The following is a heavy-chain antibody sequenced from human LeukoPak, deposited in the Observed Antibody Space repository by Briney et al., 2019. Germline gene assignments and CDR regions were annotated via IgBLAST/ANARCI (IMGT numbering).Heavy chain of an antibody. CDR3: ARGSPLCGGDCYFEMYYYYYYMDV. Sequence: SQTLSLTCTVSGGSISSGSYYWSWIRQPAGKGLEWIGRIYTSGSTNYNPSLKSRVTISVDTSKNQFSLKLSSVTAADTAVYYCARGSPLCGGDCYFEMYYYYYYMDVWGKGTTVTVSS. CDR1: GGSISSGSYY. V-gene: IGHV4-61*02. D-gene: IGHD2-21*02. J-gene: IGHJ6*03. CDR2: IYTSGST.